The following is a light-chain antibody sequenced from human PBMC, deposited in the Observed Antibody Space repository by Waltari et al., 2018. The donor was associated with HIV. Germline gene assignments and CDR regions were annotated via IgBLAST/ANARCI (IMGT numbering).Light chain of an antibody. CDR2: GAF. Sequence: IVLAQSPAPLSLSPGERATLYCRASQTIGANKLAWYQQKPGQAPRLVIFGAFSRATAIPDRFSGSGSGTDFTLTISRLEPEDVAVYYCQQYDSPPRTFGQGTKVEIK. CDR3: QQYDSPPRT. J-gene: IGKJ1*01. V-gene: IGKV3-20*01. CDR1: QTIGANK.